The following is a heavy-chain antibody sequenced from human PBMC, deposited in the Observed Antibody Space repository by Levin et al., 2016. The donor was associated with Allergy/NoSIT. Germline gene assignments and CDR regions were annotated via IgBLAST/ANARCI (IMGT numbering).Heavy chain of an antibody. J-gene: IGHJ6*02. CDR3: ARDLCSGGSCYSRGYYYYGMDV. CDR2: ISSSSSTI. V-gene: IGHV3-48*02. Sequence: VRQAPGKGLERVSYISSSSSTIYYADSVKGRFTISRDNAKNSLYLQMNSLRDEDTAVYYCARDLCSGGSCYSRGYYYYGMDVWGQGTTVTVSS. D-gene: IGHD2-15*01.